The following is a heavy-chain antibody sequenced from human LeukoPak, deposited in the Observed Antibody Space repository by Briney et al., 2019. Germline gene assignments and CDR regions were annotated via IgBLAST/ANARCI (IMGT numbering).Heavy chain of an antibody. J-gene: IGHJ4*02. Sequence: GGSLRLSCAASGFTFNSYAMAWLRQAPEKGLEWVSSIIDSGISTYYADSVKGRFTISRDNSKNTLYLQINSLRAEDTAVYYCAKGSRGNYDYWGRGTLVTVSS. CDR3: AKGSRGNYDY. V-gene: IGHV3-23*01. D-gene: IGHD1-26*01. CDR2: IIDSGIST. CDR1: GFTFNSYA.